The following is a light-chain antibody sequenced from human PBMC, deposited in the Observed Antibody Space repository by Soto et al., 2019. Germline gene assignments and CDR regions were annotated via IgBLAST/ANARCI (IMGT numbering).Light chain of an antibody. J-gene: IGKJ3*01. CDR1: QSVTTN. V-gene: IGKV3-15*01. Sequence: EVVMTQSPATLSVSPGERVTFSCRASQSVTTNLAWYQHKPGQSPRLLISDASTGASGIPPRFSGSGSGTEFTLTIDRLQSADFAVYYCQQYGSSPFTFGPGTKVDIK. CDR3: QQYGSSPFT. CDR2: DAS.